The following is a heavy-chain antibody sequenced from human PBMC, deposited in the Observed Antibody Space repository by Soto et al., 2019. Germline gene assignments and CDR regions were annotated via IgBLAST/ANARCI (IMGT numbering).Heavy chain of an antibody. CDR2: IWYDGSKK. V-gene: IGHV3-30*02. D-gene: IGHD2-15*01. CDR1: GFTFSSYG. J-gene: IGHJ4*02. Sequence: GGSLRLSCAASGFTFSSYGMHWVRQAPGKGLEWVAVIWYDGSKKYYADSVKGRFTISRDNSKNTLYLEMNSLGTEDTAVHYCAKDRGALRWSEKHYYFDFWGQGTLVPISS. CDR3: AKDRGALRWSEKHYYFDF.